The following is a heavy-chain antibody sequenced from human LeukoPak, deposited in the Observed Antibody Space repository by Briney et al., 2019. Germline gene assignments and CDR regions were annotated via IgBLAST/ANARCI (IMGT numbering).Heavy chain of an antibody. J-gene: IGHJ5*02. CDR1: GYTFTGYY. D-gene: IGHD3-22*01. V-gene: IGHV1-2*02. CDR3: ARGRGDYYLWWFDP. CDR2: INPNSGGT. Sequence: GASVKVSCKASGYTFTGYYMHWVRQAPGQGLEWMGWINPNSGGTNYAQKFQGRVTMTRDTSISTAYMELSRLRSDDTAVYYCARGRGDYYLWWFDPWGQGTLVTVSS.